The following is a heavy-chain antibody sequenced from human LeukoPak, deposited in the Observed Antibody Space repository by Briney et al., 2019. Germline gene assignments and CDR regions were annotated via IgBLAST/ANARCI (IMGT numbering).Heavy chain of an antibody. V-gene: IGHV3-74*01. CDR3: ARETRYSADY. CDR1: GFTFNSYW. CDR2: INSDGSST. D-gene: IGHD5-12*01. Sequence: GGSLRLSCAASGFTFNSYWMHWVRHAPGKGLVWVSRINSDGSSTSYADSVKGRFTISRDNAKNTLYLQMNSLRAEDTAVYYRARETRYSADYWGQGTLVTVSS. J-gene: IGHJ4*02.